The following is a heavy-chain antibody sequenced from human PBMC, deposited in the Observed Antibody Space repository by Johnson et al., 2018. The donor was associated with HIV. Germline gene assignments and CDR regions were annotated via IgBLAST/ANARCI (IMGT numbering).Heavy chain of an antibody. Sequence: QVQLVESGGGVVQPGRSLRLSCAASGFSFSSYGMHWVRQAPGKGLEWVAVISYDGSNKYYADSVKGRFTISRDNSKNMLYLQMNSLRAEDTAVYYCAKEYLGRWAHDYYDSSGSDDAFDIWGKGTMVTVSS. CDR2: ISYDGSNK. CDR1: GFSFSSYG. D-gene: IGHD3-22*01. V-gene: IGHV3-30*18. J-gene: IGHJ3*02. CDR3: AKEYLGRWAHDYYDSSGSDDAFDI.